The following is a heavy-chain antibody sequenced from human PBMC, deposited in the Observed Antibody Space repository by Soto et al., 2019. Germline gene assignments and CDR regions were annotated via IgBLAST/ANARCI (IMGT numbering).Heavy chain of an antibody. V-gene: IGHV4-30-2*01. J-gene: IGHJ4*02. Sequence: SETLSLTCAVSGGSISSGCYSWSWIRQPPGKGLEWIGYIYHSGSTYYNPSLKSRVTISVDRSKNQFSLKLSSVTAADTAVYYCARGKYSGYEYYFDYWGQGTLVTVSS. D-gene: IGHD5-12*01. CDR3: ARGKYSGYEYYFDY. CDR2: IYHSGST. CDR1: GGSISSGCYS.